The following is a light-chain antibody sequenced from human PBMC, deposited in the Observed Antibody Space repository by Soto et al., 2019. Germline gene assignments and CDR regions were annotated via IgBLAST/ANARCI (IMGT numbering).Light chain of an antibody. Sequence: HSVLTQPPSASGSPGQSVTISCTGTSSDFGGYNYVSWYQQHPGKAPKLMIYDVNKRPSGVPDRFSGSKSGNTASLTVSGLQAEDEADYYCSSYAGSNNFVVFGGGTKLTVL. CDR1: SSDFGGYNY. J-gene: IGLJ2*01. CDR2: DVN. V-gene: IGLV2-8*01. CDR3: SSYAGSNNFVV.